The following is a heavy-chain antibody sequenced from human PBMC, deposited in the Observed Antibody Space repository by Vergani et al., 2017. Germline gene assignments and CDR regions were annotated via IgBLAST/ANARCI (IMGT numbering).Heavy chain of an antibody. Sequence: QLQLQESGPGLVKPSETLSLTCTVSGGSISSSSYYWGWIRQPPGKGLEWIGSIYYSGSTYYNPSLKSRVTISVDTSKNQFSLKLSSVTAADTAVYYCARGRVWNRGFDYWGQGTLVTVSS. CDR3: ARGRVWNRGFDY. J-gene: IGHJ4*02. D-gene: IGHD1-1*01. CDR1: GGSISSSSYY. CDR2: IYYSGST. V-gene: IGHV4-39*01.